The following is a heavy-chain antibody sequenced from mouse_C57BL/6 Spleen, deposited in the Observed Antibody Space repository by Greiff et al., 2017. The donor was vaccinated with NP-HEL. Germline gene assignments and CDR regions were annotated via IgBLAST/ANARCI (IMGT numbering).Heavy chain of an antibody. J-gene: IGHJ1*03. CDR3: ASGEIYYGYWYFDV. CDR1: GYSFTSGYY. V-gene: IGHV3-6*01. Sequence: EVKLMESGPGLVKPSQSLSLSCSASGYSFTSGYYWNWIRQLPGNNLEWMGFIRYDGSTNYNPNLTNRISITSDTSKNTFFLKLNSVTTYDTATYYCASGEIYYGYWYFDVWGTGTTVTVSS. D-gene: IGHD1-1*01. CDR2: IRYDGST.